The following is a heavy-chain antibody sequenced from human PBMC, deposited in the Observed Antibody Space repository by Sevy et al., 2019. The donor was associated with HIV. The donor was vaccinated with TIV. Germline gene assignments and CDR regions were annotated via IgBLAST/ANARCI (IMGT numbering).Heavy chain of an antibody. CDR3: ARGARGTLPSFYYYGLNV. Sequence: GESLKISCKGSGYTFTDYWIAWVRQMPGKGLEWMGIIYPDVSDTRYSPSFQGQVTISADKSISTAYLQWGSLKASDTAMYFCARGARGTLPSFYYYGLNVWGQGTTVTVSS. D-gene: IGHD3-10*01. J-gene: IGHJ6*02. CDR1: GYTFTDYW. CDR2: IYPDVSDT. V-gene: IGHV5-51*01.